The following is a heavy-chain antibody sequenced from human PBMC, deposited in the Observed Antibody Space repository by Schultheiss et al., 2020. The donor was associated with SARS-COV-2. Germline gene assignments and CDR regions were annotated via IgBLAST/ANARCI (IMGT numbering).Heavy chain of an antibody. V-gene: IGHV1-69*13. CDR3: ARGPQGSHYYGSGSYYAFYYYYYMDV. CDR2: IIPIFGTA. D-gene: IGHD3-10*01. J-gene: IGHJ6*03. CDR1: GGTFSSYA. Sequence: SVKVSCKASGGTFSSYAISWVRQAPGQGLEWMGGIIPIFGTANYAQKFQGRVTITADESTSTAYMELSSLRSEDTAVYYCARGPQGSHYYGSGSYYAFYYYYYMDVWGKGTTVTVSS.